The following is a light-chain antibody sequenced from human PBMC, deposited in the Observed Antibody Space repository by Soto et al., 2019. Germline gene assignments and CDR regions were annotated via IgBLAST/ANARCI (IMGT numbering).Light chain of an antibody. Sequence: MTQSPSTLSASVGDRVTITCRASQSVSDWLAWYQHKPGQTPRLLIYDTSTRATGVPARFSGSRSGTEFTLTINSLQSEDFAVYYCQRYNNWPLTFGGGTKVDIK. J-gene: IGKJ4*01. V-gene: IGKV3-15*01. CDR1: QSVSDW. CDR2: DTS. CDR3: QRYNNWPLT.